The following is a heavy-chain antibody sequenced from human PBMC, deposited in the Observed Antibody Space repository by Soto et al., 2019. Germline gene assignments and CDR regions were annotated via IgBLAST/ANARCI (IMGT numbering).Heavy chain of an antibody. CDR2: IKSKTDGGTT. J-gene: IGHJ4*02. V-gene: IGHV3-15*01. CDR1: GFTFSSYW. CDR3: TTGLITMIDFDY. D-gene: IGHD3-22*01. Sequence: GXSLRLSCAASGFTFSSYWLSWFRQAPGKGLEWVGRIKSKTDGGTTDYAAPVKGRFTISRDDSKNTLYLQMNSLKTEDTAVYYCTTGLITMIDFDYWGQGTLVTVSS.